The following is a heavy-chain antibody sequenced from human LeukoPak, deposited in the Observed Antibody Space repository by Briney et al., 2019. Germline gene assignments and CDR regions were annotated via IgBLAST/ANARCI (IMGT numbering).Heavy chain of an antibody. CDR2: IYSGGST. J-gene: IGHJ6*02. D-gene: IGHD4-17*01. Sequence: GGSLRLSCTASGFTVSSNYMSWVRQAPGKGLEWVSVIYSGGSTYYADSVKGRFTISRDNSKNTLYLQMNSLRAEDTAVYYCARASRGDSTYYGMDVWGQGTTVTVSS. CDR1: GFTVSSNY. V-gene: IGHV3-66*01. CDR3: ARASRGDSTYYGMDV.